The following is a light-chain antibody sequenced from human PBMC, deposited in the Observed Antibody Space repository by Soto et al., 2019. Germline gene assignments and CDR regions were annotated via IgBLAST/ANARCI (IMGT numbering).Light chain of an antibody. V-gene: IGKV1D-12*01. Sequence: DIQMTQSPSSVSASVGDRVTITCRTSQFINNWVAWYQQKPGKAPKVLIHGASNLESGVPSRFSGSQSGTDFTLTVTSLQPEDFATYFCQQANTFPYTFGQGTKIEIK. CDR2: GAS. J-gene: IGKJ2*01. CDR1: QFINNW. CDR3: QQANTFPYT.